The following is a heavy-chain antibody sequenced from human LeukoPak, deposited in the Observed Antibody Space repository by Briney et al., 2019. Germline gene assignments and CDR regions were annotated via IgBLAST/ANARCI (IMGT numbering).Heavy chain of an antibody. V-gene: IGHV3-30*02. CDR2: IQNDGIY. CDR3: AKDEAAAGTGAFDI. Sequence: GGSLRLSCAASGFTFSSFGMHWARQAPGKGLEWVAAIQNDGIYYAESVKGRFTISRDNSKSTVYLQMNSLRAEDTAVYYCAKDEAAAGTGAFDIWGQGTMVTVSS. D-gene: IGHD6-13*01. J-gene: IGHJ3*02. CDR1: GFTFSSFG.